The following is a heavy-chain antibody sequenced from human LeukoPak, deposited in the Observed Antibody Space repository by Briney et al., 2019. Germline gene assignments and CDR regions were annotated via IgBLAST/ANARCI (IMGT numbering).Heavy chain of an antibody. D-gene: IGHD3-22*01. J-gene: IGHJ4*02. CDR2: ISGSGGST. CDR3: AKGTGVYYDSSGYYEPGDY. CDR1: GFTFSSYA. Sequence: GGSLRLSCAASGFTFSSYAMSWLRQAPGKGLEWVSAISGSGGSTYYADSVKGRFTISRDNSKNTLYLQMNSLRAEDTAVYYCAKGTGVYYDSSGYYEPGDYWGQGTLVTVSS. V-gene: IGHV3-23*01.